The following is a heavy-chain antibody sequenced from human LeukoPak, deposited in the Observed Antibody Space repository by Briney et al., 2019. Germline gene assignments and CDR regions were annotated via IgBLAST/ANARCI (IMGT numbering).Heavy chain of an antibody. V-gene: IGHV1-2*02. CDR1: GYTFTGYY. D-gene: IGHD5-24*01. CDR3: ARVLRDGYNGGSPLVY. J-gene: IGHJ4*02. CDR2: INPNSGGA. Sequence: ASVKVSCKASGYTFTGYYMHWVRQAPGQGLEWMGWINPNSGGANYAQKFQGRVTMTRDTSISTAYMELSRLRSDDTAVYYCARVLRDGYNGGSPLVYWGQGTLVTVSS.